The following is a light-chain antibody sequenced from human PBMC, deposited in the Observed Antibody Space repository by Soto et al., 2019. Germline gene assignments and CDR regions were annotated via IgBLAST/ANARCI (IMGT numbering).Light chain of an antibody. CDR2: DAS. J-gene: IGKJ1*01. V-gene: IGKV1-5*01. CDR3: HKFFSLT. CDR1: RSISTW. Sequence: DIQMTQSPSTLSASVGDRVTITCRASRSISTWLAWYQQKPGKGPKLLIYDASSLESGVPSRFSGSGSGTDFTLTISSLHFVDFPPHPCHKFFSLTFVLGTQLDIK.